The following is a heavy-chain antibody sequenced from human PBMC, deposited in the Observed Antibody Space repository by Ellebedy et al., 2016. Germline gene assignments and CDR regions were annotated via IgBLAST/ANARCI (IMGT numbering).Heavy chain of an antibody. CDR3: ARVRGLYGSGSYYNWFDP. V-gene: IGHV4-34*01. CDR1: GGSFSGYY. CDR2: INHSGST. D-gene: IGHD3-10*01. Sequence: SETLSLXCAVYGGSFSGYYWSWIRQPPGKGLEWIGEINHSGSTNSNPSPKSRVTISVDTSKNQFSLKLSSVTAADTAVDYCARVRGLYGSGSYYNWFDPWGQGTLVTVSS. J-gene: IGHJ5*02.